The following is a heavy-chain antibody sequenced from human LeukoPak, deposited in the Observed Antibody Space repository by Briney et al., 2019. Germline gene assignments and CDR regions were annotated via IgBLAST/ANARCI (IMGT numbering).Heavy chain of an antibody. J-gene: IGHJ3*02. CDR1: GFTFNNYA. Sequence: GGSLRLSCAASGFTFNNYAMNWVRQAPGKGLEWVANIKQDGSEKYYVDSVKGRFTISRDNAKNSLYLQMNSLRAEDTAVYYCARTYSSGRYGGDAFDIWGQGTMVTVSS. CDR3: ARTYSSGRYGGDAFDI. D-gene: IGHD6-19*01. CDR2: IKQDGSEK. V-gene: IGHV3-7*02.